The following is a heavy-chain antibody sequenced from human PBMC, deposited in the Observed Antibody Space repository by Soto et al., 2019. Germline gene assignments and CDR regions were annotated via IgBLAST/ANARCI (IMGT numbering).Heavy chain of an antibody. CDR1: GYSVSTSGVA. CDR2: IYWDDDK. V-gene: IGHV2-5*02. CDR3: AHLNRGTTGTTFDY. J-gene: IGHJ4*02. Sequence: QITLKESGPTLVKPTQTLTLTCTFSGYSVSTSGVAVGWIRQPPGKALEWLALIYWDDDKRYSPSLKSRLTITKDTSRNQVVLTIANMDPVDTATYYCAHLNRGTTGTTFDYWGQGTLVTVSS. D-gene: IGHD1-1*01.